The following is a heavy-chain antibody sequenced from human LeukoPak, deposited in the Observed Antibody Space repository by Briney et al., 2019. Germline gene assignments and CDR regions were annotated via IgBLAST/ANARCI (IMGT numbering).Heavy chain of an antibody. CDR1: GGTFSSYA. V-gene: IGHV1-8*02. D-gene: IGHD2-15*01. J-gene: IGHJ4*02. Sequence: ASVKVSCKASGGTFSSYAISWVRQATGQWLEWMGWMNPNSGNTGYAQKFQGRVTMTEDTSTDTAYMELSSLRSEDTAVYYCVVVVAATPDPDFDYWGQGTLVTVSS. CDR3: VVVVAATPDPDFDY. CDR2: MNPNSGNT.